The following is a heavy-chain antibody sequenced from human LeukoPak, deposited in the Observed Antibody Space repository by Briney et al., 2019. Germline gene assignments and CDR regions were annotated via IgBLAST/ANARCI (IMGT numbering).Heavy chain of an antibody. J-gene: IGHJ4*02. Sequence: GGSLRLSCAAAPGFPFSRNGMHWVRQAPGKGLEWVALIWFDGSNKYYADSVKGRFPISRDNSKNTLYLQMNSLRAEDTAVYYCARDKGTMTTVTPGYFDSWGQGTLVTVSS. CDR2: IWFDGSNK. V-gene: IGHV3-33*01. CDR3: ARDKGTMTTVTPGYFDS. D-gene: IGHD4-17*01. CDR1: GFPFSRNG.